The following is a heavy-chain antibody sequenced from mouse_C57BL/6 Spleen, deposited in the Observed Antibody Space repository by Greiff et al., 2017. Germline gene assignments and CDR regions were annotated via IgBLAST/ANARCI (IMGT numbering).Heavy chain of an antibody. CDR3: ASWGDYFDY. CDR1: GYTFTDYY. D-gene: IGHD4-1*01. V-gene: IGHV1-26*01. J-gene: IGHJ2*01. CDR2: INPNNGGT. Sequence: EVQLQQSGPELVKPGASVKISCKASGYTFTDYYMNWVKQSHGKSLEWIGDINPNNGGTSYNQKFKGKATWTVDKSSSTAYMELRSLTSEDSAVYYCASWGDYFDYWGQGTTLTVSS.